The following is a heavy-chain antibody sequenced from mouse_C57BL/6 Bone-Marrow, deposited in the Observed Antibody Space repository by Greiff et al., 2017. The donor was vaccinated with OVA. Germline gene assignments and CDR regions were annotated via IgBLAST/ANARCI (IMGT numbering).Heavy chain of an antibody. CDR2: ISGGGGNT. J-gene: IGHJ2*01. Sequence: EVMLVESGGGLVKPGGSLKLSCAASGFTFSSYTMSWVRQTPEKRLEWVATISGGGGNTYSPDSVKGRFTISRDNAKNTLYLQMSSLRSEDTAVYYCAIYYSNYRYYFDYWGQGTTLTVSS. CDR1: GFTFSSYT. D-gene: IGHD2-5*01. CDR3: AIYYSNYRYYFDY. V-gene: IGHV5-9*01.